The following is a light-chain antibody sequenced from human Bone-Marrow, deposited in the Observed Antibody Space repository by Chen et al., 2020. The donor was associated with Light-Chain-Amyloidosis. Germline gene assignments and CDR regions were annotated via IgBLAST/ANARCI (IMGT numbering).Light chain of an antibody. CDR1: DLPTKY. J-gene: IGLJ2*01. CDR3: QSADSSGTYEVI. CDR2: RDT. V-gene: IGLV3-25*03. Sequence: SYELPQPPSVSVSPGQTARIPCSGDDLPTKYAYWYQQKPGQAPGLVIHRDTERPSGISERFSGSSSGTTATLTISGVQAEDEADYHCQSADSSGTYEVIFGGGTKLTVL.